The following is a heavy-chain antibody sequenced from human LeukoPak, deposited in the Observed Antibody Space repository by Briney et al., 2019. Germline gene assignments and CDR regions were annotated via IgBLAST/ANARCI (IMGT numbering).Heavy chain of an antibody. CDR2: IINSGATT. D-gene: IGHD4-17*01. V-gene: IGHV3-23*01. J-gene: IGHJ4*02. CDR1: GFTFSSYA. Sequence: GGSLRLSCAASGFTFSSYAMTWVRQAPGKGLEWVSTIINSGATTYYVDSVKGRFTISRDNSKNTLDLQMNSLRAEDTAAYYCAKDIHGDYGGLDYWGQGTLVTVSS. CDR3: AKDIHGDYGGLDY.